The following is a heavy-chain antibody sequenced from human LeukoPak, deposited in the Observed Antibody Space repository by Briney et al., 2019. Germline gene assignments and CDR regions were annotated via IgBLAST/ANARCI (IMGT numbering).Heavy chain of an antibody. D-gene: IGHD5-24*01. CDR2: ISGNAGRT. CDR3: AKAVEMATGYFDY. CDR1: GFTFSAYG. J-gene: IGHJ4*02. V-gene: IGHV3-23*01. Sequence: PGGTRRLSCAASGFTFSAYGMTWVRQAPGKGLEWVSSISGNAGRTFYADSVKGRFTISRDNSKNTVYLQMNSLRGEDTAVYYCAKAVEMATGYFDYWGQGTLVTVSS.